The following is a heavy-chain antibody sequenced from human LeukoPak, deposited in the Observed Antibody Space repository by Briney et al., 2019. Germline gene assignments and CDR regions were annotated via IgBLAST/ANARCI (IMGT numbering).Heavy chain of an antibody. CDR3: ARASYYGSGTPLPTNYYGMDV. Sequence: SETLSLTCTVSGGSISSYYWSWIRQPPGKGLEWIGYIYYSGSTNYNPSLKSRVTISVDTSKNQFSLKLSSVTAADTAVYYCARASYYGSGTPLPTNYYGMDVWGQGTTVTVSS. V-gene: IGHV4-59*01. CDR2: IYYSGST. J-gene: IGHJ6*02. D-gene: IGHD3-10*01. CDR1: GGSISSYY.